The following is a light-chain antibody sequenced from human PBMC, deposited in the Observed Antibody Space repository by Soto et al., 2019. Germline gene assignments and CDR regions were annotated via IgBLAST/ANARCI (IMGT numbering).Light chain of an antibody. J-gene: IGLJ2*01. CDR1: SSDVGGYNY. V-gene: IGLV2-14*01. CDR3: SSYTSSSKVV. Sequence: QSALTQPASVSGSPGQSITISCTGTSSDVGGYNYVSWYQQHPGKAPKLMIYDVSNRPSGVSNRFSGSKSGNTASLTISGLQAEDEADYYCSSYTSSSKVVLGGGTQLTVL. CDR2: DVS.